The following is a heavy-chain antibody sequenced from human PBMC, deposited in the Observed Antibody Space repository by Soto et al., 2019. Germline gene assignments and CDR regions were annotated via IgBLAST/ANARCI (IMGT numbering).Heavy chain of an antibody. CDR1: GFTVSSNY. D-gene: IGHD6-13*01. V-gene: IGHV3-66*01. J-gene: IGHJ6*03. CDR2: IYSGGST. CDR3: ARDSPSNSSSWYADYYYYMDV. Sequence: VQLVESGGGLVQPGGSLRLSCAASGFTVSSNYMSWVRQAPGKGLEWVSVIYSGGSTYYADSVKGRFTISRDNSKNTLYLQMNSLRAEDTAVYYCARDSPSNSSSWYADYYYYMDVWGKGTTVTVSS.